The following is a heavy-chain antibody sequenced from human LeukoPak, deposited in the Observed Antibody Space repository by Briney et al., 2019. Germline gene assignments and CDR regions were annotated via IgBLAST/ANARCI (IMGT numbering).Heavy chain of an antibody. D-gene: IGHD5-18*01. Sequence: PSETLSLTCTVSGGSISSYYWSWIRQPAGKGLEWIGRIYTSGSTNYNPSLKSRVTMSVDTSKNQFSLKLSSVTAADTAVYYCARVPKSGYSYAYFDYWGQGTLVTVSS. CDR1: GGSISSYY. V-gene: IGHV4-4*07. J-gene: IGHJ4*02. CDR3: ARVPKSGYSYAYFDY. CDR2: IYTSGST.